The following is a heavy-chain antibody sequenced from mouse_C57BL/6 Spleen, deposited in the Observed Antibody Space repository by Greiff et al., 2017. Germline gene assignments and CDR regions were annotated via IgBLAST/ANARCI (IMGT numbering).Heavy chain of an antibody. Sequence: QVQLQQSGAELVRPGTSVKVSCKASGYAFTNYLIEWVKQRPGQGLEWIGVINPGSGGTNYNEKFKGKATLTADKSSSTAYMQLSSLTSEDSAVYFCARDYYGSLFAYWGQGTLVNVSA. CDR2: INPGSGGT. D-gene: IGHD1-1*01. CDR3: ARDYYGSLFAY. CDR1: GYAFTNYL. V-gene: IGHV1-54*01. J-gene: IGHJ3*01.